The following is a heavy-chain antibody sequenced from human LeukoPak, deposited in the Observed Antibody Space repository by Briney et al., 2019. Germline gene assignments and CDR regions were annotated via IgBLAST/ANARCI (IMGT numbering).Heavy chain of an antibody. V-gene: IGHV4-59*08. CDR2: IYCSGST. Sequence: PSETLSLTCTVSGGSISSYYWSWIRQPPGKGLEWIGYIYCSGSTNYNPSLKSRVTISVDTSKNQFSLKLSSVTAADTAVYYCARRFYYGSGSWFDPWGQGTLVTVSS. CDR1: GGSISSYY. CDR3: ARRFYYGSGSWFDP. D-gene: IGHD3-10*01. J-gene: IGHJ5*02.